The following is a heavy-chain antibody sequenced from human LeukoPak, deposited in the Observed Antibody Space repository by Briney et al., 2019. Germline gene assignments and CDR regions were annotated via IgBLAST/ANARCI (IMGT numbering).Heavy chain of an antibody. Sequence: ASVKVSCEASGYTFTGYYMHWVRQAPGQGLEWMGWINPNSGGTNYAQKFQGRVTMTRDTSISTAYMELSRLRSDDTAVYYCARAVAGLYNWFDPWGQGTLVTVSS. CDR1: GYTFTGYY. CDR3: ARAVAGLYNWFDP. D-gene: IGHD6-19*01. V-gene: IGHV1-2*02. CDR2: INPNSGGT. J-gene: IGHJ5*02.